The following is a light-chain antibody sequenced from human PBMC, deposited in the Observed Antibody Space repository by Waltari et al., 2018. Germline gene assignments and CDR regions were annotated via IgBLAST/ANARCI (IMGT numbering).Light chain of an antibody. J-gene: IGLJ2*01. V-gene: IGLV2-14*01. CDR1: SSDVGGYNY. CDR2: DVS. Sequence: QSALTQPASVSGSPGQSITISCTGTSSDVGGYNYVSWYQQHPGKAPKLMLYDVSKRPSGVSNRFSGSKSGNTASLTISALQAEDEADYYCSSYTSSSTSHVVFGGGTKLTVL. CDR3: SSYTSSSTSHVV.